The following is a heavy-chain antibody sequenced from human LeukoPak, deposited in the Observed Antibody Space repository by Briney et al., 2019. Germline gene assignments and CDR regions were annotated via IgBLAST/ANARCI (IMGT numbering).Heavy chain of an antibody. V-gene: IGHV4-59*08. CDR3: ARGLTDYYGSGSYGDYFDY. D-gene: IGHD3-10*01. CDR2: IYYSGST. CDR1: GGSISSYY. J-gene: IGHJ4*02. Sequence: PSETLSLTCTVSGGSISSYYWSWIRQPPGKGLEWIGYIYYSGSTNYNPSLKSRVTISVDTSKNQFSLKLSSVTAADTAVYYCARGLTDYYGSGSYGDYFDYWGQGTLVTVSS.